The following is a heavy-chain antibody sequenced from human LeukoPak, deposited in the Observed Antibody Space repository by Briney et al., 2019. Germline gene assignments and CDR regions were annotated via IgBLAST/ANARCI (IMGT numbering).Heavy chain of an antibody. V-gene: IGHV4-34*01. CDR3: ARYRLWFGEPSFDY. J-gene: IGHJ4*02. Sequence: SETLSLTCAVYGGPFSGYYWSWIRQPPGKGLEWIGEINHSGSTNYNPSLKSRVTISVDTSKNQFSLKLSSVTAADTAVYYCARYRLWFGEPSFDYWGQGTLVTVSS. CDR2: INHSGST. D-gene: IGHD3-10*01. CDR1: GGPFSGYY.